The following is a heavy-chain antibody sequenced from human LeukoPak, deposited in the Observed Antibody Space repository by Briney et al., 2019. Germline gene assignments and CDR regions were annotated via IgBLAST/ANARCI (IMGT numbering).Heavy chain of an antibody. D-gene: IGHD1-26*01. J-gene: IGHJ4*02. V-gene: IGHV1-24*01. CDR1: GYSLTDLS. CDR3: AAGGIYSLLDY. Sequence: ASVKVSCKVSGYSLTDLSMHWVRQAPGNGLEWMGGFDPEHREAIYAQKFQGRVSMTEDTSTDTAYMELSSLRSEDTAVYYCAAGGIYSLLDYSGQGTLVTVSS. CDR2: FDPEHREA.